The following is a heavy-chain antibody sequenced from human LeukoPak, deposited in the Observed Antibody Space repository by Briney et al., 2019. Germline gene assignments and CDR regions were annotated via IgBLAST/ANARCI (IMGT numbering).Heavy chain of an antibody. CDR2: ITPNSGGT. D-gene: IGHD3-22*01. CDR3: ASSPRVRISGFDY. V-gene: IGHV1-2*02. J-gene: IGHJ4*02. CDR1: GYTFTGYY. Sequence: ASVTVSCTTSGYTFTGYYMRWLRKAPGQGLEWMGWITPNSGGTNYAQKFQGRVTMTRDTSISTAYMELSRLRSDDTSVYYCASSPRVRISGFDYWGQGTLVTVSS.